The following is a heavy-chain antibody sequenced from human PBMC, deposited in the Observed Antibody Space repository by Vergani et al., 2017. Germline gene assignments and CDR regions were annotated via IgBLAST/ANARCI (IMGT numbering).Heavy chain of an antibody. D-gene: IGHD3-22*01. Sequence: QLQLQESGPGLVKPSETLSLTCTVSGGSISSSSYYWSWIRQPAGKGLEWIGRIYTSGSTNYNPSLKSRVTISVDTSKNQFSLKLSSVTAADTAVYYCARDHYYDSSGYLFMFDYWGQGTLVTVSS. CDR3: ARDHYYDSSGYLFMFDY. J-gene: IGHJ4*02. CDR2: IYTSGST. CDR1: GGSISSSSYY. V-gene: IGHV4-61*02.